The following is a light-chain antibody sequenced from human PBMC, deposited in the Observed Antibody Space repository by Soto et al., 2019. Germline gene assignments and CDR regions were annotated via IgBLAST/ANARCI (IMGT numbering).Light chain of an antibody. CDR2: WAS. CDR3: QQYYTNSWS. CDR1: QSVLYSPNNKNY. Sequence: IVMTQSPDSLAVSLGERATINCKSSQSVLYSPNNKNYLAWYQHKPGQPPKMLIYWASIRESGVPDRFSGSGSGTDFTLTISSLQSEDVAVYYCQQYYTNSWSFGQGTKVEIK. V-gene: IGKV4-1*01. J-gene: IGKJ1*01.